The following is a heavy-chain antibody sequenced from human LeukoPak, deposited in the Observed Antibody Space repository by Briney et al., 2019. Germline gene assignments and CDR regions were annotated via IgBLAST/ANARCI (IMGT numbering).Heavy chain of an antibody. CDR1: GFTFSSYG. Sequence: PGGSLRLSCAASGFTFSSYGMSWVRQAPGKGLEWVSAISGSGGSTYYGDSVKGRFTISRENSKNTLYLQMNSLRAEDTAVYYCAKDYYDSSGYHPEYFQHWGQGTLVTVSS. CDR2: ISGSGGST. J-gene: IGHJ1*01. CDR3: AKDYYDSSGYHPEYFQH. D-gene: IGHD3-22*01. V-gene: IGHV3-23*01.